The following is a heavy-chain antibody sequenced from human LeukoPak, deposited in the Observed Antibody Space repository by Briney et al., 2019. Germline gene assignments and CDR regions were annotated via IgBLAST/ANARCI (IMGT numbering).Heavy chain of an antibody. J-gene: IGHJ4*02. CDR2: IWYDGSNK. V-gene: IGHV3-33*01. Sequence: GSLRLSCAASGFTFSSYGMHWVRQAPGKGLEWVAVIWYDGSNKYYADSVKGRFTISRDNSKNTLYLQMNSLRAEDTAVYYCATLGYDSSGPSDYWGQGTLVTVSS. D-gene: IGHD3-22*01. CDR1: GFTFSSYG. CDR3: ATLGYDSSGPSDY.